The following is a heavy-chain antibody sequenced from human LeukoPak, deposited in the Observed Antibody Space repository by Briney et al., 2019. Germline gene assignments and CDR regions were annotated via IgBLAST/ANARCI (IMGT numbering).Heavy chain of an antibody. Sequence: GGSLRLSCAVSGFTFSSYFMNWVRQAPGKGLEWVSSIGRSSSPIYYADSVKGRFTISRDNAKNSVYLQMNSLRPEDTAVYYCARVSFADGGYSDYWGQGTLVTVSS. V-gene: IGHV3-21*06. J-gene: IGHJ4*02. CDR3: ARVSFADGGYSDY. CDR2: IGRSSSPI. D-gene: IGHD3-16*01. CDR1: GFTFSSYF.